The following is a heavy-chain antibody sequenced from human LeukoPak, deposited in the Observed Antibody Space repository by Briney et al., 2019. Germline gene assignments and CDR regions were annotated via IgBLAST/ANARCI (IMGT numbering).Heavy chain of an antibody. V-gene: IGHV1-2*02. J-gene: IGHJ4*02. CDR3: ARDGDIVVVPALPSYYDY. CDR2: INPNSGGT. Sequence: ASVKVSCKASGYTFTGYYMHWVRLAPGQGLEWMGWINPNSGGTNYAQKFQGRVTMTRDTSISTAYMELSRLRSDDTAVYYCARDGDIVVVPALPSYYDYWGQGTLVTVSS. CDR1: GYTFTGYY. D-gene: IGHD2-2*01.